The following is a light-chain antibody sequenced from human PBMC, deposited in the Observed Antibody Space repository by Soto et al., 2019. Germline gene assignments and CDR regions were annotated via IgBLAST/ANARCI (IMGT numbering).Light chain of an antibody. CDR1: QSVTNF. J-gene: IGKJ5*01. CDR3: QQRSNWPLFT. Sequence: PGERATLSCRASQSVTNFLAWYQQKPGQAPRLLIFDASNRATGIPPRFSGSGSGTDFTLTISSLEPEDFAVYYCQQRSNWPLFTFGQGTRLEIK. CDR2: DAS. V-gene: IGKV3-11*01.